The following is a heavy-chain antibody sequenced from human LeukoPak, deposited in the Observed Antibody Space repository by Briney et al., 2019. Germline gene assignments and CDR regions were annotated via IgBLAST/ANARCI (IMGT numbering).Heavy chain of an antibody. CDR2: IYYSGST. CDR1: GGSISSSSYY. D-gene: IGHD6-19*01. Sequence: SETLSLTCTVSGGSISSSSYYWGWIRQPPGKGLEWIGSIYYSGSTYYNPSLKSRVTISVDTSKNQFSLKLSSVTAADTAVYYCASVSRSSGWYTFDYWGQGTLVTVSS. V-gene: IGHV4-39*01. CDR3: ASVSRSSGWYTFDY. J-gene: IGHJ4*02.